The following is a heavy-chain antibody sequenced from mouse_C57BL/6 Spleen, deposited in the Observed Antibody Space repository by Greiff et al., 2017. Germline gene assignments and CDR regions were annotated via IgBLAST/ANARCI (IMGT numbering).Heavy chain of an antibody. J-gene: IGHJ1*03. CDR3: ARGVITMVVATRSWYFDV. D-gene: IGHD1-1*01. Sequence: EVQLQQSGPVLVKPGASVKMSCKASGYTFTDYSMNWVKQSHGKSLEWIGGINPYNGGTSYNQKFKGKATLTVDKSSSTAYMELKSLTSEDTAVYCCARGVITMVVATRSWYFDVWGTGTTVTVSS. CDR2: INPYNGGT. CDR1: GYTFTDYS. V-gene: IGHV1-19*01.